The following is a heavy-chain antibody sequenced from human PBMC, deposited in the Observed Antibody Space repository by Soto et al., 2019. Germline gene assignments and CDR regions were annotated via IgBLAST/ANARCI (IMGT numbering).Heavy chain of an antibody. CDR2: NYWEDTK. Sequence: QITLKESGPTLVKPTQTLTLTCTFSGFSLTSSGVGVGWIRQPPGKALEWLALNYWEDTKPYSPSLKSRLTTTKDNSKSHVGLTPTNMGPVDTATYYCSHRAMKSRGHWNYDHWGQGTLVTVSS. V-gene: IGHV2-5*02. D-gene: IGHD1-1*01. J-gene: IGHJ4*02. CDR1: GFSLTSSGVG. CDR3: SHRAMKSRGHWNYDH.